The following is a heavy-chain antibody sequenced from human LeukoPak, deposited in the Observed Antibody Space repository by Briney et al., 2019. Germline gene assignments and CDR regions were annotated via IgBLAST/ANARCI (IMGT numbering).Heavy chain of an antibody. CDR2: ISGSGGST. D-gene: IGHD3-3*01. CDR1: GFTFSNAW. Sequence: PGGSLRLSCAASGFTFSNAWMSWVRQAPGKGLEWVSAISGSGGSTYYADSVKGRFTISRDNSKNTLYLQMNSLRAEDTAVYYCAKALLEPFDYWGQGTLVTVSS. V-gene: IGHV3-23*01. CDR3: AKALLEPFDY. J-gene: IGHJ4*02.